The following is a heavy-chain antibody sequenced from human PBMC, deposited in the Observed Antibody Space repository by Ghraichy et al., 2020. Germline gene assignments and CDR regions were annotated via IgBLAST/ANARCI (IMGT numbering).Heavy chain of an antibody. D-gene: IGHD6-19*01. Sequence: ASVKVSCKASGYTFTSYYIHWVRQAHGQGLEWMGIINPSGGTTSYAQKFQGRVTMTRDTSTSTVYMELSSLRSEDTAVYYCARGCSGCSVDYWGQGTLVTVSS. CDR2: INPSGGTT. CDR3: ARGCSGCSVDY. J-gene: IGHJ4*02. CDR1: GYTFTSYY. V-gene: IGHV1-46*03.